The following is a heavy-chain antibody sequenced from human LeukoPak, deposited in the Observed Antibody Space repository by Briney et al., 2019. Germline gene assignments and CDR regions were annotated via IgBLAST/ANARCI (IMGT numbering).Heavy chain of an antibody. CDR3: ARHIYDILTGYYPLFDY. V-gene: IGHV4-39*01. CDR1: GGSISSSSYY. Sequence: SETLSLTCTVSGGSISSSSYYWGWIRQPPGKGLEWIGSIYYSGSTYYNPSLKSRVTISVDTSKNQFSLKLSSVTAADTAVYYCARHIYDILTGYYPLFDYWGQGTLVTVSS. J-gene: IGHJ4*02. D-gene: IGHD3-9*01. CDR2: IYYSGST.